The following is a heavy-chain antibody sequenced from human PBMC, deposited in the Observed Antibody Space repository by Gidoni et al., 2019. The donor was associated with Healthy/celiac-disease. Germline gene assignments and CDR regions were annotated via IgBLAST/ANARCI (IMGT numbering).Heavy chain of an antibody. V-gene: IGHV3-7*01. Sequence: EVQLVESGGGLVQPGGSLRLSCAASGFTFSSYWMSWVSQAPGKGLEWVANIKQDGSEKYYVDSVKGLFTISRDNAKNSLYLQMNSLRAEDTAVYYCARDSRGGGGRLTSDYWGQGTLVTVSS. CDR1: GFTFSSYW. CDR2: IKQDGSEK. J-gene: IGHJ4*02. CDR3: ARDSRGGGGRLTSDY. D-gene: IGHD2-15*01.